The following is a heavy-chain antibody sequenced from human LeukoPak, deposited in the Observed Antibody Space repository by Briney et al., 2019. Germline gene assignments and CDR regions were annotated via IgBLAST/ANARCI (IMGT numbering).Heavy chain of an antibody. Sequence: GGSLRLSCAASGFTLSSYWMHWVRQVPGKGLVWVSRINTDGSSTSYADSVKGRFTISRDNAKNTLYLQMNSLRAEDTAVYYCARGRGATLLDYWGQGTLVTVSS. CDR3: ARGRGATLLDY. J-gene: IGHJ4*02. CDR1: GFTLSSYW. V-gene: IGHV3-74*01. CDR2: INTDGSST. D-gene: IGHD3-10*01.